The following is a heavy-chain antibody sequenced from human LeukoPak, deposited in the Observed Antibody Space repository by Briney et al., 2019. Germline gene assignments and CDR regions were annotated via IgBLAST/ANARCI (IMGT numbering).Heavy chain of an antibody. V-gene: IGHV3-48*03. D-gene: IGHD6-19*01. CDR1: GFTFSSYE. CDR2: ISSSGSTI. J-gene: IGHJ3*02. Sequence: GGSLRLSCAASGFTFSSYEMNWVRQAPGKGLEWVSYISSSGSTIYYADSVKGRFTISRDNAKNSLYLQMNSLRAEDTAVYYCARAFSSGWPRLAFDIWAKGTMVTVSS. CDR3: ARAFSSGWPRLAFDI.